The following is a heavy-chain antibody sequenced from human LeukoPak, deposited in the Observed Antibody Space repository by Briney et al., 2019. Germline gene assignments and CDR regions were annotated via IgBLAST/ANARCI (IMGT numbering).Heavy chain of an antibody. CDR2: IYYSGST. V-gene: IGHV4-59*01. D-gene: IGHD1-26*01. CDR1: GGSISSYY. J-gene: IGHJ4*02. CDR3: ARAVRGSYYALEY. Sequence: SETLSLTCTVSGGSISSYYWSWIRQPPGKGLEWIGYIYYSGSTNHNPSLKSRVTISVDTSKNEFSLKLSSVTAADTAVYYCARAVRGSYYALEYWGQGTLVTVSS.